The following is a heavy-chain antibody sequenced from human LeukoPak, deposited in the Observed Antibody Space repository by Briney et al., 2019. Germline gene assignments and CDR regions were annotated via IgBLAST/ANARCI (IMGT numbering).Heavy chain of an antibody. J-gene: IGHJ1*01. Sequence: GGSLRLSCAASGFTFSSYGMHWVRQAPGKGLEWVAVISFDGSTKYYADSVRGRFTISRDNSKNTLYLQMSSLRTEDTAVYYCAKVHYDSRGYDDFQHWGQGTLVTISS. CDR1: GFTFSSYG. V-gene: IGHV3-30*18. CDR3: AKVHYDSRGYDDFQH. D-gene: IGHD3-22*01. CDR2: ISFDGSTK.